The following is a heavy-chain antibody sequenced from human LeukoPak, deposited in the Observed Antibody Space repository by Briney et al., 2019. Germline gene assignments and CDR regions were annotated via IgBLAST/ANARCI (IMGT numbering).Heavy chain of an antibody. J-gene: IGHJ4*02. CDR1: GGSINRYY. D-gene: IGHD3-22*01. V-gene: IGHV4-59*01. CDR2: IYYRGTT. CDR3: ARINYDTSGYNLDY. Sequence: SETLSLTCTVSGGSINRYYWSWIRQPPGKGLEWIGCIYYRGTTTYNPSLKSRVTISVDTSKSLFSLKLTSVTAADTAVYYCARINYDTSGYNLDYWGQGTLVTVSS.